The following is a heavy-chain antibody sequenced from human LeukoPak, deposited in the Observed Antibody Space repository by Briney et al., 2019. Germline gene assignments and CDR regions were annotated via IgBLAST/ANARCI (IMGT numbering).Heavy chain of an antibody. J-gene: IGHJ4*02. CDR1: GFTFSTPW. CDR2: IKQDGSEK. D-gene: IGHD6-6*01. Sequence: PWGSLRLSCAASGFTFSTPWMSWVRLAPGRGLEWVANIKQDGSEKNYVASVKGRFTSSRDNAKDLLYLQMNSLRVEDTAMYYCAWYSRSSEAYWGQGTLATVSS. V-gene: IGHV3-7*01. CDR3: AWYSRSSEAY.